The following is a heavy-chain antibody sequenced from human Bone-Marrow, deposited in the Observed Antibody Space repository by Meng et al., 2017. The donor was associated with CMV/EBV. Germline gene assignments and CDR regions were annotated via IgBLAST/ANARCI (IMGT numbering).Heavy chain of an antibody. CDR3: ARDRRRQQLVSSLGY. D-gene: IGHD6-13*01. J-gene: IGHJ4*02. V-gene: IGHV3-47*02. Sequence: GESLKISCAASGFAFSSYALHWVRRAPGKGLEWVSAIGTGGDTYYADSVMGRFTISRDNAKKSLYLQMNSLIAEDMAVYYCARDRRRQQLVSSLGYWGQGTLVTVSS. CDR1: GFAFSSYA. CDR2: IGTGGDT.